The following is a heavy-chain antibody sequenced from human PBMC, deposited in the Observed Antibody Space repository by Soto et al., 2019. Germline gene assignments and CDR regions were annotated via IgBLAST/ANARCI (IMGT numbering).Heavy chain of an antibody. V-gene: IGHV3-33*01. CDR2: IWYDGSNK. CDR3: ARTDYGGTYPDY. Sequence: QVQLVESGGGVVQPGRSLRLSCAASGFTFSSYGMHWVRQAPGKGLEWVAVIWYDGSNKYYADSVKGRFTIYRDNSKKTLYLQMNSLRAEDTAVYYCARTDYGGTYPDYWGQGTLVTVSS. J-gene: IGHJ4*02. D-gene: IGHD4-17*01. CDR1: GFTFSSYG.